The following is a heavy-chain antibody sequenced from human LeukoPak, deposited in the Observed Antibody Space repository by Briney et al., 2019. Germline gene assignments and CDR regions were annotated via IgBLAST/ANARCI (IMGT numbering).Heavy chain of an antibody. CDR1: GFTFSDYY. Sequence: GGSLRLSCAASGFTFSDYYMSWIRQAPGKGLEWVSYITSSGSTIYYADSMKGRFTISRDNAKNSLYLQMNSLRADDTAVYFCARDGTRYCSSKSCFSAYSYYGMDVWGQGTTVTVSS. J-gene: IGHJ6*02. CDR2: ITSSGSTI. CDR3: ARDGTRYCSSKSCFSAYSYYGMDV. V-gene: IGHV3-11*01. D-gene: IGHD2-2*01.